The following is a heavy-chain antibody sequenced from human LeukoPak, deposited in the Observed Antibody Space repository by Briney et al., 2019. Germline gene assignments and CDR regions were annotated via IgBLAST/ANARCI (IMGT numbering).Heavy chain of an antibody. CDR3: ARDRAGPYGSGSYPFYFDY. Sequence: PGGSLRLSCAASGFTFSSYAMSWVRQAPGKGLEWVSAISGSGGSTYYADSVKGRFTISRDNSKNTLYLQMNSLRAEDTAVYYCARDRAGPYGSGSYPFYFDYWGQGTLVTVSS. CDR1: GFTFSSYA. CDR2: ISGSGGST. V-gene: IGHV3-23*01. J-gene: IGHJ4*02. D-gene: IGHD3-10*01.